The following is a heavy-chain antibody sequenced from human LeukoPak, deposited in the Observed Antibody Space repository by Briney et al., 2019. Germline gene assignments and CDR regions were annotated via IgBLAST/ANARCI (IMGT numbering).Heavy chain of an antibody. D-gene: IGHD3/OR15-3a*01. V-gene: IGHV4-38-2*02. CDR3: ARWTPGFDY. J-gene: IGHJ4*02. CDR1: GYSISSGYY. Sequence: SETLSLTCTVSGYSISSGYYWGWIRQPPGKGLEWIGSIYHSGSTYYNPSLKSRVTISVDTSKNQFSLKLSSVTAADTAVYYCARWTPGFDYWGQGTLVTVSS. CDR2: IYHSGST.